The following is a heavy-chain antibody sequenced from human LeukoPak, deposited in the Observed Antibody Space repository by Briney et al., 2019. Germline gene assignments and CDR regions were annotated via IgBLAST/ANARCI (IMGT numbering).Heavy chain of an antibody. D-gene: IGHD2-21*02. Sequence: SETLSLTCAVYGGSFSGYYWSWIRQPPGKGLEWIGEINHSGSTNYNPSLKIRVTISVDTSKNQFSLKLSSVTAADTAVYYCARGRRMTSTKYYYYYYMDVWGKGTTVTVSS. J-gene: IGHJ6*03. CDR1: GGSFSGYY. CDR2: INHSGST. V-gene: IGHV4-34*01. CDR3: ARGRRMTSTKYYYYYYMDV.